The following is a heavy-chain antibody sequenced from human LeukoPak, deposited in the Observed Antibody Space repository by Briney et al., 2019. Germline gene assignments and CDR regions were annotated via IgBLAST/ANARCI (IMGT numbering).Heavy chain of an antibody. Sequence: SETLSLTCTVSGGSISSSSYYWGWIRQPPGKGLEWIGSIYHSGSTYYNPSLKSRVTISVDTSKNQFSLKLSSVTAADTAVYYCARRPVPDPEYSSSVDYWGQGTLVTVSS. J-gene: IGHJ4*02. D-gene: IGHD6-6*01. CDR1: GGSISSSSYY. CDR3: ARRPVPDPEYSSSVDY. V-gene: IGHV4-39*07. CDR2: IYHSGST.